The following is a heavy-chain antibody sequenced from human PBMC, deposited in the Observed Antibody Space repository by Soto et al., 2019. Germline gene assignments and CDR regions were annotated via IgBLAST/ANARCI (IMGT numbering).Heavy chain of an antibody. CDR2: ISYDGSDK. D-gene: IGHD2-21*01. V-gene: IGHV3-30*03. CDR1: GFTFSSYH. CDR3: VRVRGVVPRTGWFDP. Sequence: QVQLVESGGGVVQPGKSLRLSCAASGFTFSSYHMHWVRQAPGKGLEWVALISYDGSDKYYADSVKGRFIISRDNSMDTLSLQMNSLRAEDTAVNYCVRVRGVVPRTGWFDPWGQGTLVTVSS. J-gene: IGHJ5*02.